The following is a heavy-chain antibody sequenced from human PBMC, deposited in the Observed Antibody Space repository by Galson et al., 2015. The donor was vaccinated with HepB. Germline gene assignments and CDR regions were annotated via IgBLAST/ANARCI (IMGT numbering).Heavy chain of an antibody. V-gene: IGHV1-69*13. CDR3: ARAPYSGSYRGLDY. J-gene: IGHJ4*02. Sequence: SVKVSCKASGYTFTSYGITWVRQAPGQGLEWMGGIIPIFGTANYAQKFQGRVTITADESTSTAYMELSSLRSEDTAVYYCARAPYSGSYRGLDYWGQGTLVTVSS. CDR2: IIPIFGTA. CDR1: GYTFTSYG. D-gene: IGHD1-26*01.